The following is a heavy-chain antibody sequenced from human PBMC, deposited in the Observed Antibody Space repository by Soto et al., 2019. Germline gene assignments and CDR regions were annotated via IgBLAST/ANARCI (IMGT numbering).Heavy chain of an antibody. CDR2: INTDGSST. CDR3: ERGQQRGSYVVN. D-gene: IGHD3-10*01. Sequence: GGSLRLSCAASGFTFSTYWIRWVRQTPGNGLVWVSRINTDGSSTNYADSVKCRFTISRDNAMNTLYLQMNSLRLEDRAVYYCERGQQRGSYVVNWGQGTLVTVSS. V-gene: IGHV3-74*01. CDR1: GFTFSTYW. J-gene: IGHJ4*02.